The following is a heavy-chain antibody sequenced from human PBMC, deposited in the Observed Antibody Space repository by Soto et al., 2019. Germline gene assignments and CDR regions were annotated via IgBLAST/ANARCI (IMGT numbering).Heavy chain of an antibody. CDR1: GYDFTAYD. Sequence: ASVKVSCKASGYDFTAYDINWVRQASGQGLEWMGWMNPINGATGSARRFQGRVSMTRNTATGTAYLELTSLRSDDSAVYYCGRGPSPRAPAGGTPYYYAMDVRGQGTTVTVSS. CDR2: MNPINGAT. CDR3: GRGPSPRAPAGGTPYYYAMDV. D-gene: IGHD6-13*01. J-gene: IGHJ6*02. V-gene: IGHV1-8*02.